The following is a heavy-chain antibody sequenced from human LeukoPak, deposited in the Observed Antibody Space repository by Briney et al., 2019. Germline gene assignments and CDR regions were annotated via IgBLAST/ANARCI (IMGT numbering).Heavy chain of an antibody. Sequence: SETLSLTCTVSGGSISSSSYYWGWIRQPPGKGLEWIGSIYYSGSTYYNPSLKSRVTISVDTSKNQFSLRLSSVTAADTAVYYCARGAGTVVRGITQGLDYWGQGTLVTVSS. CDR1: GGSISSSSYY. V-gene: IGHV4-39*07. CDR2: IYYSGST. D-gene: IGHD3-10*01. J-gene: IGHJ4*02. CDR3: ARGAGTVVRGITQGLDY.